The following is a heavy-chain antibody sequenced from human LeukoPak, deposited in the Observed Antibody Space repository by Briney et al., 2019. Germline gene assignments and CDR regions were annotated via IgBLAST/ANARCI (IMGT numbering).Heavy chain of an antibody. CDR3: ARVEVYSSGWYWFDP. CDR2: IYHSGST. D-gene: IGHD6-19*01. Sequence: SETLSLTCTVSGGSISSYYWGWIRQPPGKGLEWIGSIYHSGSTYYNPSLKSRVTISVDTSKNQFSLKLSSVTAADTAVYYCARVEVYSSGWYWFDPWGQGTLVTVSS. CDR1: GGSISSYY. V-gene: IGHV4-38-2*02. J-gene: IGHJ5*02.